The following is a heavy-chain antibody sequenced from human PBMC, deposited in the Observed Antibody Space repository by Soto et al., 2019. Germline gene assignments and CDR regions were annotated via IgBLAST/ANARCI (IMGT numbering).Heavy chain of an antibody. CDR3: AREGRCSGGSCYSLDAFDI. CDR1: GFTFSDYY. D-gene: IGHD2-15*01. J-gene: IGHJ3*02. Sequence: QVQLVESGGGLVKPGGSLRLSCAASGFTFSDYYMSWIRQAPGKGLKWVSYISSSSSYTNYADSVKGRFTISRDNAKNSLYLQMNSLRAEDTAVYYCAREGRCSGGSCYSLDAFDIWGQGTMVTVSS. V-gene: IGHV3-11*05. CDR2: ISSSSSYT.